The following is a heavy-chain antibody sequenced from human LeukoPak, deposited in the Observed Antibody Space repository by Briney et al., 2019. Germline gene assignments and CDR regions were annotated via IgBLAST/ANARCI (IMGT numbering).Heavy chain of an antibody. CDR1: GFTFSSYG. CDR2: ISYDGSDK. Sequence: GGSLRLSCAASGFTFSSYGMHWVRQAPGKGLEWVAAISYDGSDKYYADSVKGRFTISGDNSKNTLYLQMNSLRAEDTAVYYCARTSLSYYFDYWVQGTLVTVSS. J-gene: IGHJ4*02. V-gene: IGHV3-30*03. CDR3: ARTSLSYYFDY.